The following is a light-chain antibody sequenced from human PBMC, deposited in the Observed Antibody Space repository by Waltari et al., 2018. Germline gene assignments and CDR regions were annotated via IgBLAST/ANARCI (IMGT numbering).Light chain of an antibody. CDR3: LIWHSDAYV. CDR2: YKSDSDN. J-gene: IGLJ1*01. V-gene: IGLV5-45*01. Sequence: QAVLTQPASLSASPGVSVRLTCTLGSGINVGMYRIYWYQKKPGSPPQYLLSYKSDSDNHQGSGVPSRFSGSKDGSANAGILLISGLQPDDEADYYWLIWHSDAYVFGSGTEVTVL. CDR1: SGINVGMYR.